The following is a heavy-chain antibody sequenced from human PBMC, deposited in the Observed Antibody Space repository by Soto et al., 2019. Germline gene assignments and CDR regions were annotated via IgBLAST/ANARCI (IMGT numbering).Heavy chain of an antibody. Sequence: QVQLQQWGAGLLKPSETLSLTCAVYGGSFSGYYWSWIRQPPGKGLEWIGEINHSGSTNYNPSLKSRVTISVDTSKHQFSLKLSSVTAADTAVYYCARRRGVLRGYCIDYWGQGTLVTVSS. CDR3: ARRRGVLRGYCIDY. D-gene: IGHD6-13*01. CDR1: GGSFSGYY. V-gene: IGHV4-34*01. J-gene: IGHJ4*02. CDR2: INHSGST.